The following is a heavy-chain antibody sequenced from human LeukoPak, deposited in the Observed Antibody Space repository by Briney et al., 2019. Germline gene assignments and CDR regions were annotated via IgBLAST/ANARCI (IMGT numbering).Heavy chain of an antibody. J-gene: IGHJ5*02. Sequence: GGSLRLSCAASGFTFSNYWMSWVRQAPGKGLEWVSSISGSSTYIHYADSVKGRFTVSRDNAKKSLYLQMNSLRVEDTAVYYCARDATTVESWLDPWGQGTLVTVSS. V-gene: IGHV3-21*01. CDR2: ISGSSTYI. D-gene: IGHD4-17*01. CDR1: GFTFSNYW. CDR3: ARDATTVESWLDP.